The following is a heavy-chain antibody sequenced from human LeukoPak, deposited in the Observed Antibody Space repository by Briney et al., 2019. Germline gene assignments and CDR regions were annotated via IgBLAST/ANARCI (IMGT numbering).Heavy chain of an antibody. J-gene: IGHJ6*02. V-gene: IGHV3-13*01. CDR1: GFTISRYV. CDR2: IGTAGDT. Sequence: PGGSLRLSCAASGFTISRYVMHWVRQVTGKGLEWVAVIGTAGDTYYPGSVKGRFTISRENAKNSLYLQMNSLRAGDTAVYYCVRDQGRVAGSGYYYYGMDVWGQGTTVTVSS. CDR3: VRDQGRVAGSGYYYYGMDV. D-gene: IGHD6-19*01.